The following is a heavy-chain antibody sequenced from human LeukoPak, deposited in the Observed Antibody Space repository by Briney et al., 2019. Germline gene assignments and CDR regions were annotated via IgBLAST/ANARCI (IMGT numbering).Heavy chain of an antibody. CDR2: IGPSGGSI. J-gene: IGHJ2*01. CDR1: GFSFSSYG. D-gene: IGHD6-19*01. V-gene: IGHV3-21*04. Sequence: KSGGSLRLSCAASGFSFSSYGMSWFRQAPGKGLEWVSSIGPSGGSIFYAASVKGRVSISRDNAQNSLHLQLSSLTADDTAVYYCARLAGSRPPWYLDLWGRGTLVTVSS. CDR3: ARLAGSRPPWYLDL.